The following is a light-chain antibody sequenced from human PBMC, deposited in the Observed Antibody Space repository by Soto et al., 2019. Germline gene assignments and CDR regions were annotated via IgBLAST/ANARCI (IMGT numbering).Light chain of an antibody. V-gene: IGLV1-44*01. CDR1: SSNLGSNS. CDR3: AAWDDSLNGPV. Sequence: QSVLTQPPSASGTPGQRVIISCTGSSSNLGSNSVNWYQQLPGTAPKLLIYNTYQRPSGVPDRFSGSKAGTSASLAISGLQPEDEGDYFCAAWDDSLNGPVFGGGTKLTVL. CDR2: NTY. J-gene: IGLJ3*02.